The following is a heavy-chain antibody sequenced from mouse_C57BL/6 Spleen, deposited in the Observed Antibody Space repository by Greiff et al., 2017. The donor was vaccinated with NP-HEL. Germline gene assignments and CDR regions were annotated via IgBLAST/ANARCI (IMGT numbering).Heavy chain of an antibody. J-gene: IGHJ1*03. CDR1: GYSFTGYY. CDR2: INPSTGGT. Sequence: DVQLQESGPELVKPGASVKISCKASGYSFTGYYMHWVKQSSEKSLEWIGEINPSTGGTSYNQKFKGKATLTVDKSSSTAYMQLKSLTSEDSAVYYCARKDYDLWYFDVWGTGTTVTVSS. CDR3: ARKDYDLWYFDV. V-gene: IGHV1-43*01. D-gene: IGHD2-4*01.